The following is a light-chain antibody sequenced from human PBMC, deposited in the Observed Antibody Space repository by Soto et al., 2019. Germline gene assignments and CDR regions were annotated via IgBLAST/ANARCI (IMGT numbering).Light chain of an antibody. Sequence: ESVLTQSPVTLSLSPCEIATLSCSSSQSVSSSFLAWYQQKPGQAPRLLIYAASGRATGVPDRFSGSGSGTDFTLSISRLEPEDFAVYYCQQYDSSPLTFGGGTKVDIK. J-gene: IGKJ4*01. CDR2: AAS. CDR1: QSVSSSF. CDR3: QQYDSSPLT. V-gene: IGKV3-20*01.